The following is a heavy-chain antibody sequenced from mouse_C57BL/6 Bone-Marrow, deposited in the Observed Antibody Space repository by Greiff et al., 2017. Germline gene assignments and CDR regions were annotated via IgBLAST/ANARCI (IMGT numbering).Heavy chain of an antibody. D-gene: IGHD2-4*01. CDR1: GFSFNTYA. CDR2: IRSKSNNYAT. J-gene: IGHJ4*01. CDR3: VRQDDYEGY. Sequence: EVKLVESGGGLVQPKGSLKLSCAASGFSFNTYAMNWVRQAPGKGLEWVARIRSKSNNYATYYADSVKDRFTISRDDSESMLYLKMNNLKTEDTAMYYCVRQDDYEGYWGQGTSVTVSS. V-gene: IGHV10-1*01.